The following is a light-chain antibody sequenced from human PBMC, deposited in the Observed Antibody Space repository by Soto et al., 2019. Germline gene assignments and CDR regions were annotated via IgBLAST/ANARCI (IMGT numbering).Light chain of an antibody. V-gene: IGKV1-39*01. Sequence: IQMTQSPSTLSASVGDRVILTCLASQSISSWLAWYQQKPGKAPNLFIYDVSSLQSGVPSRFSGSGSGTDFTLTISSLQPEDFATYYCQQSYSTPITFGQGTRLEI. CDR1: QSISSW. CDR2: DVS. CDR3: QQSYSTPIT. J-gene: IGKJ5*01.